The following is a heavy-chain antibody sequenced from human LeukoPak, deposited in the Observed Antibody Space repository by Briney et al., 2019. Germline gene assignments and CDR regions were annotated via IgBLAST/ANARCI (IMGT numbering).Heavy chain of an antibody. Sequence: GESLKISCKGSGYSFTNYWIGLVRQMPGKGLEWMGIIFPGDSHTRYSPSFQGQVTMSADKSISTAYLQWSSLRASDTAMYYCARSSVNWFDPWGQGTLVTVSS. CDR2: IFPGDSHT. V-gene: IGHV5-51*01. J-gene: IGHJ5*02. CDR3: ARSSVNWFDP. D-gene: IGHD3-3*01. CDR1: GYSFTNYW.